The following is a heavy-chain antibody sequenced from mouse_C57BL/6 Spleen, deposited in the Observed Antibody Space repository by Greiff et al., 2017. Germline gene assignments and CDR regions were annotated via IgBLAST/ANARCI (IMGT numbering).Heavy chain of an antibody. Sequence: ESGPGLVKPSQSLSLTCSVTGYSITSGYYWNWIRQFPGNKLEWMGYISYDGSNNYNPSLKNRISITRDTSKNQFFLKLNSVTTEDTATYYCAREVIYFYFDYWGQGTTLTVSS. J-gene: IGHJ2*01. V-gene: IGHV3-6*01. CDR3: AREVIYFYFDY. CDR2: ISYDGSN. CDR1: GYSITSGYY. D-gene: IGHD1-1*01.